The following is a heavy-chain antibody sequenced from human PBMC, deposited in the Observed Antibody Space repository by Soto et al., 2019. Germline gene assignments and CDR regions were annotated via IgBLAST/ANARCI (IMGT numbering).Heavy chain of an antibody. J-gene: IGHJ6*02. V-gene: IGHV4-30-2*01. Sequence: SETLSLTCAVSGGSISSGGYSWSWIRQPPGKGLEWIGYIYHSGSTYYNPSLKSRVTISVDKSKNQFSLKLSSVTAADTAVYYCARSPDSSGYYPRRYYYGMDVWGQGTTVTVSS. CDR1: GGSISSGGYS. D-gene: IGHD3-22*01. CDR2: IYHSGST. CDR3: ARSPDSSGYYPRRYYYGMDV.